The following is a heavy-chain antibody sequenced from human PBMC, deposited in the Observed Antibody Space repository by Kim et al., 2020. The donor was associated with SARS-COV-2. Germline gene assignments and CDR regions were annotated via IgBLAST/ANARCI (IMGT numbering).Heavy chain of an antibody. Sequence: NYTPSLKIRVTISVDTSKNQCSLKLSSVTAADTAVYYCARGGPRDYFDYWGQGTLVTVSS. CDR3: ARGGPRDYFDY. J-gene: IGHJ4*02. V-gene: IGHV4-59*09.